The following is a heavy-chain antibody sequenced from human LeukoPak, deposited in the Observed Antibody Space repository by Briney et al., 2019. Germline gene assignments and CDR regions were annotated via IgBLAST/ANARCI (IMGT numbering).Heavy chain of an antibody. D-gene: IGHD2-21*02. Sequence: SETLSLTCTVSGGSISSYYWSWIRQPPGKGLEWIGYTYYSGSTNYNPSLKSRVTISVDTSKNQFSLKLSSVTAADTAVYYCARTAGGDYSFYYYYGMDVWGQGTTVAVSS. V-gene: IGHV4-59*08. CDR1: GGSISSYY. J-gene: IGHJ6*02. CDR3: ARTAGGDYSFYYYYGMDV. CDR2: TYYSGST.